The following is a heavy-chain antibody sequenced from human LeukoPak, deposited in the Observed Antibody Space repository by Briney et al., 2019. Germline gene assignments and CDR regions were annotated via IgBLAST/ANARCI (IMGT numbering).Heavy chain of an antibody. CDR2: MNPNSGNT. D-gene: IGHD6-13*01. V-gene: IGHV1-8*01. CDR3: ARVKGWSSSWYGGRSDWFDP. J-gene: IGHJ5*02. Sequence: ASVKVSCKASGNTFTSYDINWVRQATGQGLEWMGWMNPNSGNTGYAQKFQGRVTMTRNTSISTAYMELSSLRSEDTAVYYCARVKGWSSSWYGGRSDWFDPWGQGTLVTVSS. CDR1: GNTFTSYD.